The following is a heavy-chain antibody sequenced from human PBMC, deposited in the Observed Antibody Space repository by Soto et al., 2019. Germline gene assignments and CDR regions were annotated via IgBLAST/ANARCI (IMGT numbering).Heavy chain of an antibody. CDR3: AKQAHFSGTGYGYPNDAFDI. J-gene: IGHJ3*02. CDR1: GFTFSSYG. D-gene: IGHD5-18*01. CDR2: ISYDGSNK. Sequence: QVQLVESGGGVVQPGRSLRLSCAASGFTFSSYGMHWVRQAPGKGLEWVAVISYDGSNKYYADSVKGRFTISRDNSKNTLYLQMNSLRAEDTAVYYCAKQAHFSGTGYGYPNDAFDIWGQGTMVTVSS. V-gene: IGHV3-30*18.